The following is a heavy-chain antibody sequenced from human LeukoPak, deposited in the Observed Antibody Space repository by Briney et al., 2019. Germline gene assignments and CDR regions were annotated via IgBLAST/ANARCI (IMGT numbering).Heavy chain of an antibody. Sequence: RASVKVSCKASGGTFSSYAISWVRQAPGQGLEWMGIINPSGGSTSYAQKFQGRVTMTRDTSISTAYMELSSLRSEDTAVYYCARKGYSYGYDYWGQGTLVTVSS. D-gene: IGHD5-18*01. J-gene: IGHJ4*02. CDR2: INPSGGST. CDR3: ARKGYSYGYDY. CDR1: GGTFSSYA. V-gene: IGHV1-46*01.